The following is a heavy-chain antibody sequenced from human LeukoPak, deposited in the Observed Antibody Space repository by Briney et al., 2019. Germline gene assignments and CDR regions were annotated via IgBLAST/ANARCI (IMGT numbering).Heavy chain of an antibody. Sequence: ASVKVSCKASGYTFTSYYMHWVRQAPGQGLEWMGGIIPIFGTANYAQKFQGRVTITADESTSTAYMELSSLRSEDAAVYYCAVGQQLVLENYYYGMDVWGQGTTVTVSS. V-gene: IGHV1-69*13. CDR1: GYTFTSYY. D-gene: IGHD6-13*01. CDR3: AVGQQLVLENYYYGMDV. J-gene: IGHJ6*02. CDR2: IIPIFGTA.